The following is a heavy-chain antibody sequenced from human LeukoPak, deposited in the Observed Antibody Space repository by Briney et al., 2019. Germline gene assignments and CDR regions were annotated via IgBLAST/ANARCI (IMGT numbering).Heavy chain of an antibody. CDR2: INPDGSSS. J-gene: IGHJ4*02. CDR1: GFTFSNSW. CDR3: TRDIYGPGDY. Sequence: GGSLRLSCAASGFTFSNSWMQWVRQAPGKGLVWVSRINPDGSSSGYADSVKGRFTISRDNAKNTLYVQMNSLRAEDTAVYYCTRDIYGPGDYWGQGTLVAVSS. D-gene: IGHD4-17*01. V-gene: IGHV3-74*01.